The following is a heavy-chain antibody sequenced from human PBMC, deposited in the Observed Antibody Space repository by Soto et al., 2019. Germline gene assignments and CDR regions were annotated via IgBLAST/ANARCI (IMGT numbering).Heavy chain of an antibody. CDR2: ISSSSSTI. Sequence: EVQLVESGGGLVQPGGSLRLSCAASGFTFSSYSMNWVRQAPGKGLEWVSYISSSSSTIYYADSAKGRFPISTDNAKNSLYLQMKSLRVEDTAVYYCARDRSYYESLTGKYYSYYGTEVWGQGTTVTDSS. V-gene: IGHV3-48*01. D-gene: IGHD3-9*01. CDR1: GFTFSSYS. J-gene: IGHJ6*02. CDR3: ARDRSYYESLTGKYYSYYGTEV.